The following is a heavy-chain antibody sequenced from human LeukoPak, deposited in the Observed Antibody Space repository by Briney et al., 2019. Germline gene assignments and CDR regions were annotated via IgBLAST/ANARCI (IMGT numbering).Heavy chain of an antibody. CDR2: IYYSGST. D-gene: IGHD3-10*01. CDR3: ARHRSYYGSGSYFDY. V-gene: IGHV4-39*01. J-gene: IGHJ4*02. Sequence: PSETLSLTCTVSGGSISSSSYYWGWIRQPPGKGLEWIGSIYYSGSTYYNPSLKSRVTISVDTSKNQFSLKLSSVTAADTAVYYCARHRSYYGSGSYFDYWGQGTLVTVSS. CDR1: GGSISSSSYY.